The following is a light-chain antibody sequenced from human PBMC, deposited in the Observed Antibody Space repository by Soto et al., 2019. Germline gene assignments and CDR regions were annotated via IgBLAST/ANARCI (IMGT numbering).Light chain of an antibody. CDR1: QSISSY. CDR3: QSYNTARPT. V-gene: IGKV1-39*01. Sequence: DIQMPQSPSSLSASVGDRVTISCRASQSISSYFNWYQQKPGKAPKLLIYATSSLQSGVPSRFSGSGSGTDFTLTISGLQPEDLATYYCQSYNTARPTFGQGTRLEI. J-gene: IGKJ5*01. CDR2: ATS.